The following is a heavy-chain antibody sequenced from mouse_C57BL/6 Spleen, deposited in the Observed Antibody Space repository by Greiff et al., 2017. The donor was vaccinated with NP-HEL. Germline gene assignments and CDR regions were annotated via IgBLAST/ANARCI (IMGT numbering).Heavy chain of an antibody. CDR2: IDPTSGGP. D-gene: IGHD2-3*01. J-gene: IGHJ3*01. CDR1: GYTFPSSW. V-gene: IGHV1-72*01. Sequence: QVQLQQPGAELVKPGASVKLSCKASGYTFPSSWMHWVKQRPGRGLEWIGRIDPTSGGPTYNEKFKSKATLTVDKPSSTAYMQLSSLTSEDAAVYYCAREERADGYSAWFAYWGQGTLVTVSA. CDR3: AREERADGYSAWFAY.